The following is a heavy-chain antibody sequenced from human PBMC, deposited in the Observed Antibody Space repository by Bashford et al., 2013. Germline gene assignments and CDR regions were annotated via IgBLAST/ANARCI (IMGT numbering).Heavy chain of an antibody. CDR2: VFYSGST. V-gene: IGHV4-31*03. CDR1: GGSISSGGYH. Sequence: SETLSLTCTVSGGSISSGGYHWSWIRQHPGKGLEWIGYVFYSGSTYYNPSLKSRVTISLDTSKNQFSLGLNSVTAADTAVYYCARGTYSSSFDYWGQGTLVTVSS. D-gene: IGHD6-13*01. J-gene: IGHJ4*02. CDR3: ARGTYSSSFDY.